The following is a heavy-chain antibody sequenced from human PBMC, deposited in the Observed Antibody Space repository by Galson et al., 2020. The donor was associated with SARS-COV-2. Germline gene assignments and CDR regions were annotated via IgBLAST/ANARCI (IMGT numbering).Heavy chain of an antibody. Sequence: GGSLRLSCAASGFTFNNYAMIWVRQAPGKGLEWVASIPGSGTSTNYAGSVKGRFTISRDNSKNTVYLQMNSLRVEDTAVYFCAKGASAGTPYYFDYWGQGTLVTASS. V-gene: IGHV3-23*01. D-gene: IGHD6-13*01. J-gene: IGHJ4*02. CDR3: AKGASAGTPYYFDY. CDR2: IPGSGTST. CDR1: GFTFNNYA.